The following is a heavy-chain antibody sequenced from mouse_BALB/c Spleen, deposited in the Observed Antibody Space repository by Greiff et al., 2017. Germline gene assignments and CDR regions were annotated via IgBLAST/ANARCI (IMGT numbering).Heavy chain of an antibody. CDR3: ARGGGWLLRPYAMDY. D-gene: IGHD2-3*01. V-gene: IGHV5-17*02. J-gene: IGHJ4*01. Sequence: EVHLVESGGGLVQPGGSRKLSCAASGFTFSSFGMHWVRQAPEKGLEWVAYISSGSSTIYYADTVKGRFTISRDNPKNTLFLQMTSLRSEDTAMYYCARGGGWLLRPYAMDYWGQGTSVTVSS. CDR2: ISSGSSTI. CDR1: GFTFSSFG.